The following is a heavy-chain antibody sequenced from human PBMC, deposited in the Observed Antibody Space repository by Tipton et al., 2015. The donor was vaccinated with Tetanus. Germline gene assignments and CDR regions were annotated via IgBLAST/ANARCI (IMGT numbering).Heavy chain of an antibody. Sequence: QLVQSGPEVKKPGASVKVSCKASGYTFTSYGISWVRQAPGQGLEWMGGIIPIFGTANYAQKFQGRVTITADESTSTAYMELSSLRSEDTAVYYCARGVTIFGVVPKYYFDYWGQGTLVTVSS. V-gene: IGHV1-69*13. CDR3: ARGVTIFGVVPKYYFDY. J-gene: IGHJ4*02. CDR2: IIPIFGTA. D-gene: IGHD3-3*01. CDR1: GYTFTSYG.